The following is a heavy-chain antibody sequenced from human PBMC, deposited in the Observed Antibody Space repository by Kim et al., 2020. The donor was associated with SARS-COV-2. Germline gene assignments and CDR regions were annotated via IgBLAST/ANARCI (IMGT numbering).Heavy chain of an antibody. CDR2: NSYTT. V-gene: IGHV3-72*01. CDR3: ARDHSLDC. Sequence: NSYTTEYAASLKGRFTISRDDSKNSLYLQMNSLKAEDTAVYYCARDHSLDCWGRGTLVTVSS. J-gene: IGHJ4*02.